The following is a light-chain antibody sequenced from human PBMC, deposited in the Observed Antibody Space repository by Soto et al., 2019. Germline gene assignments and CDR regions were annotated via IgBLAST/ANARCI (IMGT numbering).Light chain of an antibody. V-gene: IGLV2-11*01. CDR3: CSYAGSYTFV. CDR2: DVN. Sequence: QSALTQPRSVSGSPGQSVTISCTGTSSDVGGYKYVSWYQQLPGKAPKLVTYDVNKWPSGVPDRFSGSKSGNTASLTISGLQAEDEADYYCCSYAGSYTFVFGTGTQLTVL. J-gene: IGLJ7*01. CDR1: SSDVGGYKY.